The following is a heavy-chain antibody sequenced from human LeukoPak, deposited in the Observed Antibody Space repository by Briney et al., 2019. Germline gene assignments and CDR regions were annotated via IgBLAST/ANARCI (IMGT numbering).Heavy chain of an antibody. J-gene: IGHJ4*02. CDR3: ARDQGWGSSDY. CDR2: INSDGSST. V-gene: IGHV3-74*01. CDR1: GFTFSSYW. D-gene: IGHD6-19*01. Sequence: PGGSLRLSCAASGFTFSSYWMHWVRHAPGKGLVWVSRINSDGSSTSYADSVKGRFTISRDNAKNTLYLQMNSLRAEDTAAYYCARDQGWGSSDYWGQGTLVTVSS.